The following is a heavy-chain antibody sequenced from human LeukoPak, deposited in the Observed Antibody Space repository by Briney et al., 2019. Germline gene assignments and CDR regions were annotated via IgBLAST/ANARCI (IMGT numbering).Heavy chain of an antibody. J-gene: IGHJ5*02. Sequence: GGSLRLSCAASGFTFDDYGMSWIRQAPGKGLEWVSYISSSGSTIYYADSVKGRFTISRDNAKNSLYLQMNSLRAEDTAVYYCARVPRVGVTMVRGVSWFDPWGQGTLVTVSS. CDR2: ISSSGSTI. V-gene: IGHV3-11*01. CDR3: ARVPRVGVTMVRGVSWFDP. CDR1: GFTFDDYG. D-gene: IGHD3-10*01.